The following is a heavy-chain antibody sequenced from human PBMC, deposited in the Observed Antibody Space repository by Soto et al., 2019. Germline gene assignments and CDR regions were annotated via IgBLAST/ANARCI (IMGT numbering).Heavy chain of an antibody. CDR2: IIPIFGTA. Sequence: QVQLVQSGAEVKKPGSSVKVSCKASGGTFSSYAISWVRQAPGQGLEWMGGIIPIFGTANYAQKFQGRVTITADESTXXAXMXXSSLRSEDTAVYYCAAEKERSGSSSWIAHYYGMDVWGQGTTVTVSS. D-gene: IGHD6-13*01. CDR1: GGTFSSYA. V-gene: IGHV1-69*12. CDR3: AAEKERSGSSSWIAHYYGMDV. J-gene: IGHJ6*02.